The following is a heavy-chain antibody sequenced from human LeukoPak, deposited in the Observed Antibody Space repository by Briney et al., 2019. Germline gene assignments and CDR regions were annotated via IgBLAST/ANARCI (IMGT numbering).Heavy chain of an antibody. CDR1: GYTFTRYG. V-gene: IGHV1-18*01. CDR3: ARAEGVVVAAHIDV. J-gene: IGHJ6*03. CDR2: ISGYNGNT. D-gene: IGHD2-15*01. Sequence: ASVKVSCKASGYTFTRYGIYWVRQAPGQGLEWMGWISGYNGNTKYAQKFQGRVSVTTDTSTSTAYMELRSPRSDDTAVYYCARAEGVVVAAHIDVWGKGTTVIVSS.